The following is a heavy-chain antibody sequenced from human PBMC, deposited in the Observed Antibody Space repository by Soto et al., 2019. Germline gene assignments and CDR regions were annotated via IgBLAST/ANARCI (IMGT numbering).Heavy chain of an antibody. CDR2: ISGSGGST. Sequence: EVQLLESGGGLVQPGGSLRLSCAASGFTFSSYAMSWVRQAPGKGLEWVSAISGSGGSTYYADSVKGRFTISRDNSKNTLYLQMNSLRAEDTAVYYCAKQPTYYDFWSHEGYYFDYWGQGTLVTVCS. CDR1: GFTFSSYA. V-gene: IGHV3-23*01. J-gene: IGHJ4*02. CDR3: AKQPTYYDFWSHEGYYFDY. D-gene: IGHD3-3*01.